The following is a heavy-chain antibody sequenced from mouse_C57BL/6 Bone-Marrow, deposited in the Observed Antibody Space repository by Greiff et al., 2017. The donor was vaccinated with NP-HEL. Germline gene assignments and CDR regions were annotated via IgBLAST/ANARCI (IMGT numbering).Heavy chain of an antibody. D-gene: IGHD1-1*01. V-gene: IGHV1-53*01. Sequence: QVQLQQPGTELVKPGASVKLSCKASGYTFTSYWMHWVKQRPGQGLEWIGNINPSNGGTNYNEKFKSKATLTVDKSSSTAYMQLSSLTSEDSAVYYCARCPTTVVANGWYFDVWGTGTTVTVSS. CDR3: ARCPTTVVANGWYFDV. CDR1: GYTFTSYW. CDR2: INPSNGGT. J-gene: IGHJ1*03.